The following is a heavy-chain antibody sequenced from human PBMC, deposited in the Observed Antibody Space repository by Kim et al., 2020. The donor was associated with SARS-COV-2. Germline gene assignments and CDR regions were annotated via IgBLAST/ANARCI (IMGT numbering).Heavy chain of an antibody. CDR3: ARLGPNYYDSSGYFY. CDR1: GGSFSGYY. V-gene: IGHV4-34*01. Sequence: SETLSLTCAVYGGSFSGYYWSWIRQPPGKGLEWIGEINHSGSTNYNPSLKSRVTISVDTSKNQFSLKLSSVTAADTAVYYCARLGPNYYDSSGYFYWGQGTLVTVSS. J-gene: IGHJ4*02. D-gene: IGHD3-22*01. CDR2: INHSGST.